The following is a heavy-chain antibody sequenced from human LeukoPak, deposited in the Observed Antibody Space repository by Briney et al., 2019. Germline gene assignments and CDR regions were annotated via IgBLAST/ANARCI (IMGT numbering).Heavy chain of an antibody. D-gene: IGHD3-3*01. J-gene: IGHJ5*02. Sequence: GGSLRLSCAASGFTFSSYAMHWVRQAPGKGLEYVSAISSNGGSTYYANSVKGRFTISRDNSKNTLYLQMGSLRAEDMAVYYCARGPYYDFWSGYSENWFDPWGQGTLVTVSS. CDR2: ISSNGGST. CDR1: GFTFSSYA. V-gene: IGHV3-64*01. CDR3: ARGPYYDFWSGYSENWFDP.